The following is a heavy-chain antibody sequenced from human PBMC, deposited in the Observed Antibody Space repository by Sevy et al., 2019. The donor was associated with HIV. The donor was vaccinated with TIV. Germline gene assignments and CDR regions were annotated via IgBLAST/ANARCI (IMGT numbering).Heavy chain of an antibody. D-gene: IGHD6-19*01. J-gene: IGHJ4*02. V-gene: IGHV4-39*01. CDR3: ASYPGYRSTYYGFSLSRTFDS. CDR2: IYHSGNT. Sequence: SETLSLTCSVSGGSITSNNNYWGWLRQPPGKGREWIGSIYHSGNTYYNPSLKGRVTVSVDTSRSHFSLKVTSVAASDTAVYFCASYPGYRSTYYGFSLSRTFDSWGPGTLVTVSS. CDR1: GGSITSNNNY.